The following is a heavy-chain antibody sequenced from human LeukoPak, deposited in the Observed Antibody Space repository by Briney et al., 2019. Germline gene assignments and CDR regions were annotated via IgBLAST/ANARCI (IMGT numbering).Heavy chain of an antibody. V-gene: IGHV1-2*02. Sequence: ASVTVSCKASGYTFTVYYMHWVRQAPGQGLEWMGWINPNSGGTNYAQKFQGRVTMTRDTSISTAYMELSRLRSDDTAVYYCATGAHYHDSSEGYDYWGQGTLVTVSS. CDR1: GYTFTVYY. J-gene: IGHJ4*02. CDR3: ATGAHYHDSSEGYDY. CDR2: INPNSGGT. D-gene: IGHD3-22*01.